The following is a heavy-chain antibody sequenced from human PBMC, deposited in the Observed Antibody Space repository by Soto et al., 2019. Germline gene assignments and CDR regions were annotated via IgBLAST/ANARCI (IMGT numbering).Heavy chain of an antibody. D-gene: IGHD4-17*01. CDR3: AKGNLDYGEPSVFDP. Sequence: EVQLLESGGGLVQPGGSLRLSCEASGFTFSSYPMTWVPQAPGKGLEWVSAISGSGGSTYYADSVKGRFTISRDNSKNTLYLQMNSLRAEDTAVYYCAKGNLDYGEPSVFDPWGQGTLVTVSS. CDR1: GFTFSSYP. CDR2: ISGSGGST. V-gene: IGHV3-23*01. J-gene: IGHJ5*02.